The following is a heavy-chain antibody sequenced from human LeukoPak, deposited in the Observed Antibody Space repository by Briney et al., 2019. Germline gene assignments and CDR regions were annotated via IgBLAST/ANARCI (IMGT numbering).Heavy chain of an antibody. J-gene: IGHJ4*02. D-gene: IGHD3-22*01. V-gene: IGHV3-11*01. CDR1: GFTFSDYY. CDR3: ARDRLGDYDHSGYYDK. Sequence: GGSLRLSCAASGFTFSDYYMSWIRQAPGKGLEWVSYICDSGRTIYYADSVKGRFTISSDNAKNSVYLQMHNLRAEDTAVYYCARDRLGDYDHSGYYDKWGQGTLVTVSS. CDR2: ICDSGRTI.